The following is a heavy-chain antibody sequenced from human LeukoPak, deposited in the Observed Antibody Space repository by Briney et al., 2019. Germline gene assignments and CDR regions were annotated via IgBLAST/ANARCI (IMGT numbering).Heavy chain of an antibody. D-gene: IGHD2-15*01. CDR2: IYHSGST. CDR1: GGSISSSNW. V-gene: IGHV4-4*02. J-gene: IGHJ4*02. CDR3: ASWCVSDCSGGSTY. Sequence: SETLSLTCAVSGGSISSSNWWSWVRQPPGKGLEWIGEIYHSGSTNYNPSLKSRVTISVDKSKNQFSLKLSSVTAADTAVYYCASWCVSDCSGGSTYWGQGTLVTVSS.